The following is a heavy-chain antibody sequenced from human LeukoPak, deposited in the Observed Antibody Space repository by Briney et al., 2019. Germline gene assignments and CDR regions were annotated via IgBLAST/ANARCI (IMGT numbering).Heavy chain of an antibody. J-gene: IGHJ4*02. Sequence: SETLSLTCAVYGGSCSGYYWSWIRQPPGKGLEWIGEINHSGSTNYNPSLKSRVTISVDTSKNQFSLKPSSVTAADTAVYYCARDSGSYYWGQGTLVTVSS. D-gene: IGHD1-26*01. CDR3: ARDSGSYY. CDR1: GGSCSGYY. V-gene: IGHV4-34*01. CDR2: INHSGST.